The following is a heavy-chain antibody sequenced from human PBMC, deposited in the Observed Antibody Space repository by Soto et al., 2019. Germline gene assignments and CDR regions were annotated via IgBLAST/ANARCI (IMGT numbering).Heavy chain of an antibody. D-gene: IGHD3-9*01. CDR2: IKQDGSEK. CDR3: ARAVDWFLYYYGMDV. Sequence: EVQLVESGGGLVQPGGSLRLSCAASGFTFSSYWMSWVRQAPGKGLEWVANIKQDGSEKYYVDSVKGRFTISRDNAKNSLYLQMNSLRAEDTAVYYCARAVDWFLYYYGMDVWGQGTTVTVSS. CDR1: GFTFSSYW. V-gene: IGHV3-7*03. J-gene: IGHJ6*02.